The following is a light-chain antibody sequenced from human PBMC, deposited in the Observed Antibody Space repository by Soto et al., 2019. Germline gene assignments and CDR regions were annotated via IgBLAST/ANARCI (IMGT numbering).Light chain of an antibody. V-gene: IGKV1-9*01. Sequence: DIQLTQSPSFLSASVGDSVTITCRASQGISNYLAWYQQNPGKAPKLLIYGASALQSGVPSRFSGSGSVTEFTLTISSLQPEDFATYYCQRLNRFPTWTFGQGTKVEVK. CDR1: QGISNY. CDR2: GAS. CDR3: QRLNRFPTWT. J-gene: IGKJ1*01.